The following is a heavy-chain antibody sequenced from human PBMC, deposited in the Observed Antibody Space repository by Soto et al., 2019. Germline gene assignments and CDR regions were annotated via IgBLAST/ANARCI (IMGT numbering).Heavy chain of an antibody. CDR1: GFSFTNYW. V-gene: IGHV5-51*01. CDR3: ARRGANYYYSVLAV. CDR2: IYPGDSDT. Sequence: GESLKISCQGYGFSFTNYWIAWVRQMPGKGLEWMGIIYPGDSDTKYSPSFQGQVTISGDKSIATVYLQWSSLKASDTGMYYGARRGANYYYSVLAVRDQGCTV. J-gene: IGHJ6*02.